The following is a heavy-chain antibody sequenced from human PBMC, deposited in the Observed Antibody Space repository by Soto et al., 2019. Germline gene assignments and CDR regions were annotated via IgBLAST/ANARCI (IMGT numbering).Heavy chain of an antibody. J-gene: IGHJ6*02. Sequence: SYTLSLTCTVSGGSISSGVYDGSWIRQHPGKGLEWIGYIYYSGSTYYNPSLKSRVTISVDTSKNQFSLKLSSVTAADTAVYYCARDSPFIAAAGHGYYYYGMDVWGQGTTVTVSS. CDR2: IYYSGST. CDR3: ARDSPFIAAAGHGYYYYGMDV. CDR1: GGSISSGVYD. V-gene: IGHV4-31*03. D-gene: IGHD6-13*01.